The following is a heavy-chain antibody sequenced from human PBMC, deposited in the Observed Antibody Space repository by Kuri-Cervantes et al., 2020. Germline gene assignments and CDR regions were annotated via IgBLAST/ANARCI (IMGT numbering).Heavy chain of an antibody. CDR1: GGSVSSISYY. CDR2: IYYSGTT. D-gene: IGHD2-21*02. J-gene: IGHJ2*01. Sequence: SETLSLTCTVSGGSVSSISYYWGWIRQSPGKGLEWIGSIYYSGTTYYNPSLKSRVTISVDTSKNQFSLKLSSVTAADTAVYYCARRVTGGGYWYFDLWGRGTLVTVSS. V-gene: IGHV4-39*01. CDR3: ARRVTGGGYWYFDL.